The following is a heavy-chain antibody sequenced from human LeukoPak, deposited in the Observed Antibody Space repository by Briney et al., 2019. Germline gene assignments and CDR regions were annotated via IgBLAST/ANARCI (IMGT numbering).Heavy chain of an antibody. CDR1: GFTFSSYW. D-gene: IGHD7-27*01. Sequence: GGSLRLSCEASGFTFSSYWMSWVRQAPGKGLEWVANIRGSGSGMGSGNYYAGSVKGRFTISRDNAKNSLYLQMNSLRAEDTAFYYCARDDNWGFDYWGQGALVTVSS. CDR3: ARDDNWGFDY. CDR2: IRGSGSGM. J-gene: IGHJ4*02. V-gene: IGHV3-21*05.